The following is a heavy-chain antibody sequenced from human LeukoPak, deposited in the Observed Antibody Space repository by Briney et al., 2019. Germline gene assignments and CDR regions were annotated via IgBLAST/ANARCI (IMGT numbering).Heavy chain of an antibody. D-gene: IGHD3-22*01. CDR1: GFTFSSYW. V-gene: IGHV3-7*01. J-gene: IGHJ4*02. Sequence: GGSLRLSCAASGFTFSSYWMSWVRQAPGKGLEWVANIKQDGSEKYYVDSVKGRFTISRDNAKNSLYLQMNSLRAEDTAVYYCARVPKMDYYDSSGYYYFDYWGQGTLVTVSS. CDR3: ARVPKMDYYDSSGYYYFDY. CDR2: IKQDGSEK.